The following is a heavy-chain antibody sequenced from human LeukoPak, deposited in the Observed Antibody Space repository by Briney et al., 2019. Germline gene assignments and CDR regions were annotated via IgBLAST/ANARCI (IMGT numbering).Heavy chain of an antibody. CDR2: IYYSGST. J-gene: IGHJ3*02. CDR3: ARRPIFGLLTNAFDI. V-gene: IGHV4-39*01. D-gene: IGHD3/OR15-3a*01. Sequence: SQTLSLTCTVSGGSISSGGYYWGWIRQPPGKGLEWIGSIYYSGSTYYNPSLKSRVTISVDTSKNQFSLKLSSVTAADTAVYYCARRPIFGLLTNAFDIWGQGTMVTVSS. CDR1: GGSISSGGYY.